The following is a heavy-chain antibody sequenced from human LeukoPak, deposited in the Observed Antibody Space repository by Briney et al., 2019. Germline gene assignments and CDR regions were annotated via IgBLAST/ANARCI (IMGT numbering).Heavy chain of an antibody. V-gene: IGHV3-21*01. CDR3: ARAPESD. Sequence: PGGSLRLSCAASGFSFTSYSMNWVRQAPGKGLEWVSSITSSSTYIYYADSVKGRFTFSRDNAKNSLYLQMDSLRADDTGVYYCARAPESDWGQGTLVTASS. CDR2: ITSSSTYI. CDR1: GFSFTSYS. J-gene: IGHJ4*02.